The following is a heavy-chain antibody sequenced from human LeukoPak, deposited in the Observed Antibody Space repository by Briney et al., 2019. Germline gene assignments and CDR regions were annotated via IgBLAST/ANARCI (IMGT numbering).Heavy chain of an antibody. D-gene: IGHD6-6*01. J-gene: IGHJ6*03. CDR1: GGSISSSNW. V-gene: IGHV4-4*02. CDR3: TRDKLLYSSSSLLDYSYYMDV. CDR2: IYHSGST. Sequence: SETLSLTCAVSGGSISSSNWWSWVRQPPGKGLEWTGEIYHSGSTNYNPSLKSRVTISVDKSKNQFSLKLSSVTAADTAVYYCTRDKLLYSSSSLLDYSYYMDVWGKGTTVTVSS.